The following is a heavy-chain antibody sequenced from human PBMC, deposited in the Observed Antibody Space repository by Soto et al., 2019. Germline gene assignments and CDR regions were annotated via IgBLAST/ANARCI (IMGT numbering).Heavy chain of an antibody. Sequence: QVQLQPWGAGLLKPSETLSLTCAVYGGSFSGYYWSWIRQHPGKGLEWIGEINHSGSTNYNPSLKSRVTISVDESKHQCSLKLSSVNAADTAVYYCASEGYRSSSRDYYYGMDVWGQGTTVTVSS. V-gene: IGHV4-34*01. CDR2: INHSGST. CDR1: GGSFSGYY. CDR3: ASEGYRSSSRDYYYGMDV. D-gene: IGHD6-6*01. J-gene: IGHJ6*02.